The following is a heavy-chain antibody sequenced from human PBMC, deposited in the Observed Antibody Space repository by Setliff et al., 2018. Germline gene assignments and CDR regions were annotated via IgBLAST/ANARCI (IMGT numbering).Heavy chain of an antibody. V-gene: IGHV1-46*01. J-gene: IGHJ4*02. CDR2: INTGGGSS. CDR1: GYSLVTHY. D-gene: IGHD6-13*01. CDR3: ARAGLASAGRKGIFDY. Sequence: GASVKVSCKASGYSLVTHYMHWVRQAPGQGLEWMGLINTGGGSSSYSPKFQGRVTMTRDTSTSTVYMEVNILGSEDTAVYFCARAGLASAGRKGIFDYWGQGTLVTVPQ.